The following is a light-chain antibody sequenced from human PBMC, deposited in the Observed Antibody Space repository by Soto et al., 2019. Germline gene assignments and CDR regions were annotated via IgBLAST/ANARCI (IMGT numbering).Light chain of an antibody. Sequence: QSALTQPASVSRSPGQSITLSCTGTSSDIGGYDDVSWYQRHPGKAPKLIIYDVNNRPSGVSNRFSDSKSGNTASLTISGLQAEDEADYYCTSYASGSSHVVFGGGTKLTVL. V-gene: IGLV2-14*01. CDR1: SSDIGGYDD. CDR2: DVN. J-gene: IGLJ2*01. CDR3: TSYASGSSHVV.